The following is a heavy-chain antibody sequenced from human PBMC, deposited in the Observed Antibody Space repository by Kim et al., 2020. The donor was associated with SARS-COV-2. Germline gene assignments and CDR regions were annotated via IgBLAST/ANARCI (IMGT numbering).Heavy chain of an antibody. J-gene: IGHJ3*02. CDR3: ARDKDILTGPDAFDI. Sequence: PSIKSRVTISVETSKNQFSLKLSSVTAADTAVYYCARDKDILTGPDAFDIWGQGTMVTVSS. D-gene: IGHD3-9*01. V-gene: IGHV4-39*02.